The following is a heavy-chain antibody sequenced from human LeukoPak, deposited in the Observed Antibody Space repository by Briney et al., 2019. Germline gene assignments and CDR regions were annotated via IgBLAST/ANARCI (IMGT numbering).Heavy chain of an antibody. V-gene: IGHV1-69*04. CDR1: GGTFSSYA. CDR2: IIPILGIA. D-gene: IGHD2-2*01. CDR3: ARVPEYQLLWFDY. J-gene: IGHJ4*02. Sequence: SVKVSCKASGGTFSSYAISWVRQAPGQGLEWMGRIIPILGIANYAQKFQGRVTITADKSTSPAYMELSSLRSEDTAVYYCARVPEYQLLWFDYWGQGTLVTVSS.